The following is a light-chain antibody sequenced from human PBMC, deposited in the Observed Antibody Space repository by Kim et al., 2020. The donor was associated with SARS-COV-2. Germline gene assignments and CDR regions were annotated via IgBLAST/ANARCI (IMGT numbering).Light chain of an antibody. CDR3: QSYNRDNVI. Sequence: GKMVTISCPRSGGSIDDNYVQWYQQRPGGVPTTVIYEDDQRPSGVSDRFSGSIDNSSNSASLTISGLRTEDEADYYCQSYNRDNVIFGGGTQLTVL. CDR2: EDD. V-gene: IGLV6-57*03. J-gene: IGLJ2*01. CDR1: GGSIDDNY.